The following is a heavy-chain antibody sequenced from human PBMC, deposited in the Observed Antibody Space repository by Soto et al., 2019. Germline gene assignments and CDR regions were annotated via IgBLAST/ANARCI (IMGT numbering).Heavy chain of an antibody. J-gene: IGHJ4*02. CDR1: GGSMRNYY. Sequence: SETLSLTCSVSGGSMRNYYWNWIRQPPGRGLEWIGYVYHSGSTNYNPPLKSRVSMSVDVSRNHFSLTLHSVTAADTAVYFCTSSYSTSSSPDYWGQGTLVTVSS. CDR3: TSSYSTSSSPDY. V-gene: IGHV4-59*01. CDR2: VYHSGST. D-gene: IGHD6-6*01.